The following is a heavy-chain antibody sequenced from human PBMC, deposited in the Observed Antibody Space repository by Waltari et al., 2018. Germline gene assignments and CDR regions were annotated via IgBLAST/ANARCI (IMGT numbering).Heavy chain of an antibody. D-gene: IGHD3-10*01. CDR2: INPNSGGT. J-gene: IGHJ6*02. CDR3: ARDRGSGPFYYYYGMDV. CDR1: GYTFTGYY. Sequence: QVQLVQSGAEVKKPGASVKVSCKSSGYTFTGYYMHWVRQAPGQGLEWMGRINPNSGGTNYAQKFQGRVTMTRDTSISTAYMELSRLRSDDTAVYYCARDRGSGPFYYYYGMDVWGQGTTVTVSS. V-gene: IGHV1-2*06.